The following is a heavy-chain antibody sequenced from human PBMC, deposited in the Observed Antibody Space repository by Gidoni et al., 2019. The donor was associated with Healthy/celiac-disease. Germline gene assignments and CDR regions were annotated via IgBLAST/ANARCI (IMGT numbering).Heavy chain of an antibody. CDR2: ISYDGSNK. CDR3: AKDGAGTMIDY. CDR1: GVTFSSYG. J-gene: IGHJ4*02. Sequence: QVQLGESGGGVVQPGRCLRHSCAAAGVTFSSYGLHWVRQAPGKGLEWVAVISYDGSNKYYADSVKGRFTISRDNSKNTLYLQMNSLRAEDTAVYYCAKDGAGTMIDYWGQGTLVTVSS. V-gene: IGHV3-30*18. D-gene: IGHD1-7*01.